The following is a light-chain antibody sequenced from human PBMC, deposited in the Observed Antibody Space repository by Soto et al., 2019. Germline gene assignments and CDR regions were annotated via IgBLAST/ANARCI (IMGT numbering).Light chain of an antibody. V-gene: IGKV3-15*01. CDR2: GAS. J-gene: IGKJ4*01. Sequence: EIVMTQSPATLSVSPWERATLSCRASQSVSSNLAWYQQKPGQAPRLLIYGASTRATGIPARFSGSGSGTEFTLTISSLQSEDFATYYCQQYNSYSPLTFGGGTKVDIK. CDR1: QSVSSN. CDR3: QQYNSYSPLT.